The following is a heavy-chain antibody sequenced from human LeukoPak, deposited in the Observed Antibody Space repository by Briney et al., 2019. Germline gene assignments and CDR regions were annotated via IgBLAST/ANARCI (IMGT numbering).Heavy chain of an antibody. J-gene: IGHJ4*02. CDR3: ATVSEFGDYRFDS. D-gene: IGHD4-17*01. CDR1: GFTVSNTY. V-gene: IGHV3-53*01. CDR2: IYTGGKT. Sequence: GGSLRLSCAASGFTVSNTYMTWVRQAAGKGLEWVSLIYTGGKTYYADSVKGRFTISRDNSRNSLFLQISSLRAEDTAVYYCATVSEFGDYRFDSWGQGTLVTVSS.